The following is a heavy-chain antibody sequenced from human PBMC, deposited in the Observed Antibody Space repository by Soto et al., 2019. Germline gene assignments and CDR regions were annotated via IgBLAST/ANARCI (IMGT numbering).Heavy chain of an antibody. D-gene: IGHD4-17*01. CDR1: GYTFTSYG. CDR2: ISAYNGNT. Sequence: QVQLVQSGAEVKKPGASVKVSCKASGYTFTSYGISWVRQAPGQGLEWMGWISAYNGNTNYAQKLQGRVTMTTDTSTSTAYMELRSLRSDDTAVYYCARARNDYGDYAPWYFDLWGRGTLVTVSS. V-gene: IGHV1-18*01. CDR3: ARARNDYGDYAPWYFDL. J-gene: IGHJ2*01.